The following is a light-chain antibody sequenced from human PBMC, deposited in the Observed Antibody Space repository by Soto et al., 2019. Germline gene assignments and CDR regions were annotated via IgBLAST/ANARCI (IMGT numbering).Light chain of an antibody. Sequence: EIVLTQSPVTLSLSPGDRATLSCRASQSVTSGYLTWYQHKLGQAPRLLIYDASSRAPGIPARFSGSGSGTDFTLTIRSLEPEDLGGYYCNQRVSWPRTFGQGTKLPMK. CDR3: NQRVSWPRT. CDR2: DAS. CDR1: QSVTSGY. J-gene: IGKJ2*01. V-gene: IGKV3-11*01.